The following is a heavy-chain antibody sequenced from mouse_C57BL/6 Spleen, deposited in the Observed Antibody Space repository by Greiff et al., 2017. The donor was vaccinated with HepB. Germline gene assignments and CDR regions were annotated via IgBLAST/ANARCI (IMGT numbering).Heavy chain of an antibody. V-gene: IGHV1-69*01. CDR3: ARSCNGNYVRGYAMDY. Sequence: QVQLQQPGAELVMPGASVKLSCKASGYTFTSYWMHWVKQRPGQGLEWIGEIDPSDSYTNYNQKFKGKSTLTVDKSSSTTYMQLRSLTSEDSAVYYCARSCNGNYVRGYAMDYWGQGTSVTVSS. CDR1: GYTFTSYW. J-gene: IGHJ4*01. D-gene: IGHD2-1*01. CDR2: IDPSDSYT.